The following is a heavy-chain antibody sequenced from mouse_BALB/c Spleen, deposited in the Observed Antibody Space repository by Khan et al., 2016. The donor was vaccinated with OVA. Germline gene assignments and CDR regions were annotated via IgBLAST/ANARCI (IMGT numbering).Heavy chain of an antibody. J-gene: IGHJ2*01. CDR3: ARINA. CDR1: GSNIKDTY. V-gene: IGHV14-3*02. Sequence: VQLQQSGAELVKPGASGKLSCTASGSNIKDTYMHWVKQRPEQGLEWIGRIDPANGNTKYDPKFQGKATITADTPPNTAYLQLSSLTSEDTAVXYCARINAWGQGTTLTVSS. CDR2: IDPANGNT.